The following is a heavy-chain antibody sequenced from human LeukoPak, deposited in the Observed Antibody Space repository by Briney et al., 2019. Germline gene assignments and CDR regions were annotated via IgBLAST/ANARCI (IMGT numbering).Heavy chain of an antibody. CDR1: GGSISSYY. V-gene: IGHV4-59*01. CDR2: IYYSGST. J-gene: IGHJ4*02. Sequence: SETLSLTCTVSGGSISSYYWSWIRQPPGKGLEWIGYIYYSGSTNYNPSLKSRVTISVDTSKNQFSLKLSSVTAADTAVYYCARGRTVTTVATTYYFDYWGQGTLVTVSS. D-gene: IGHD4-17*01. CDR3: ARGRTVTTVATTYYFDY.